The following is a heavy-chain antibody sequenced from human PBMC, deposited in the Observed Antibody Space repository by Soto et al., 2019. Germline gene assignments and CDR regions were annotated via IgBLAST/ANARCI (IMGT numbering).Heavy chain of an antibody. CDR3: AKGRGGSGSLTPRVDF. V-gene: IGHV3-23*01. D-gene: IGHD3-10*01. Sequence: EVQLLESGGGLVQPGGSLRLSCAASGFTFNNYAMTWVRQAPGKGLEWVSAISGGGDTTSYADSVKGRFTVSRDGSKNTLELQRSSVRAEDTALYYCAKGRGGSGSLTPRVDFWGQGTLVTVSS. CDR2: ISGGGDTT. J-gene: IGHJ4*02. CDR1: GFTFNNYA.